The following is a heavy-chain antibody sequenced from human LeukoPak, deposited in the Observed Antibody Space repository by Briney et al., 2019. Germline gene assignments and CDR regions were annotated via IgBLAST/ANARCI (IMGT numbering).Heavy chain of an antibody. Sequence: ASVKVSCKASGYTFTGCYMHWVRQAPGQGLEWMGWINPNSGGTNYAQKFQGRVTMTRDTSISTAYMELSRLRSDDTAVYYCAREAGSYSGIDYWGQGTLVTVSS. V-gene: IGHV1-2*02. D-gene: IGHD1-26*01. CDR1: GYTFTGCY. CDR3: AREAGSYSGIDY. CDR2: INPNSGGT. J-gene: IGHJ4*02.